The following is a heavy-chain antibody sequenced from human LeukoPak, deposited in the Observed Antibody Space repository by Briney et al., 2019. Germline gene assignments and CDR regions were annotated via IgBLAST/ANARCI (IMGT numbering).Heavy chain of an antibody. Sequence: PGGSLRLSCAASGFTFGSYSMNWVRQAPGKGLEWVSYISSSSSTIYYADSVKGRFTISRDNAKNSLYLQMNSLRAEDTAVYYCARDRYGDSSSPKDYWGQGTLVTVSS. CDR1: GFTFGSYS. J-gene: IGHJ4*02. V-gene: IGHV3-48*04. D-gene: IGHD4-17*01. CDR2: ISSSSSTI. CDR3: ARDRYGDSSSPKDY.